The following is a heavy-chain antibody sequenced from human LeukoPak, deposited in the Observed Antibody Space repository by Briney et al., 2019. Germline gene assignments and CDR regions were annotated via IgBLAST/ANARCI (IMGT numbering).Heavy chain of an antibody. CDR2: IYYSGST. J-gene: IGHJ4*02. Sequence: PSETLSLTCTVSGGSISSGDYYWSWIRRPPGKGLEWIGYIYYSGSTYYNPSLKSRVTISVDTSKNQFSLKLSSVTAADTAVHYCARVLRIAVAGTVDYWGQGTLVTVSS. V-gene: IGHV4-30-4*01. CDR3: ARVLRIAVAGTVDY. CDR1: GGSISSGDYY. D-gene: IGHD6-19*01.